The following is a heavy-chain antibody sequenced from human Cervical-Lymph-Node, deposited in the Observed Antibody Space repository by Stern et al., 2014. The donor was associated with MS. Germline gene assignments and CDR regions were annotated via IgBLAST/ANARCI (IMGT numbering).Heavy chain of an antibody. CDR3: ARVRRSVPTSPEYFLEY. V-gene: IGHV1-8*02. Sequence: QVQLGQSGAEVKKPGASVRVSCKASRYSFTHYDINWVRQAPGQGLEWMGWMNPNTDNTGSAQKFQGRLTMTSDTFTSTAYMELSGLRSDDTAIYFCARVRRSVPTSPEYFLEYWGQGTLVTVSS. D-gene: IGHD4/OR15-4a*01. CDR1: RYSFTHYD. CDR2: MNPNTDNT. J-gene: IGHJ4*02.